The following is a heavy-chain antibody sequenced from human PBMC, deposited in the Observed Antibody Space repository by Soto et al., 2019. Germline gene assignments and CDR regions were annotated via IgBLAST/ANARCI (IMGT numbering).Heavy chain of an antibody. V-gene: IGHV4-39*01. CDR1: GGSIDSSNYF. D-gene: IGHD3-3*01. CDR2: ISYSGST. Sequence: QLHVQESGPGPVRPSETLSLTCTVSGGSIDSSNYFWGWVRQPPGKGLEWIGTISYSGSTYYNPSLKSRVTISVDTSKTQFFRKVTSVTAPDTAVYYCVGKNFGSFDLWGRGTLVTVAS. J-gene: IGHJ2*01. CDR3: VGKNFGSFDL.